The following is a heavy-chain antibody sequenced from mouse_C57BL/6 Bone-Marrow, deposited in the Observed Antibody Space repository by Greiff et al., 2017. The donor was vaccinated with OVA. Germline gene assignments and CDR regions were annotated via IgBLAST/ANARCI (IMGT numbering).Heavy chain of an antibody. J-gene: IGHJ1*03. CDR2: ISGGGGNT. CDR3: ARHDPWYFDV. Sequence: DVKLVESGGGLVKPGGSLKLSCAASGFTFSSYTMSWVRQTPEKRLEWVATISGGGGNTYYPDSVKGRFTISRDNAQNTLYLQMSSLRSEDTALYYCARHDPWYFDVWGTGTTVTVSS. CDR1: GFTFSSYT. V-gene: IGHV5-9*01.